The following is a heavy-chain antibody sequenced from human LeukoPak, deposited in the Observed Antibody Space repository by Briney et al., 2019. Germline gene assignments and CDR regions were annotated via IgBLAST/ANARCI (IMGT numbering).Heavy chain of an antibody. CDR3: AKESPQFDY. V-gene: IGHV3-23*01. CDR2: ISGGGDSI. CDR1: GFTFSNYA. Sequence: GASLRLCSAASGFTFSNYAMSWVRQAPGRGLEWVSTISGGGDSIYYADSVKGRFTISRDNSKNTLYLQMKSLRVEDTAVYYCAKESPQFDYWGQGTLVTVSS. J-gene: IGHJ4*02.